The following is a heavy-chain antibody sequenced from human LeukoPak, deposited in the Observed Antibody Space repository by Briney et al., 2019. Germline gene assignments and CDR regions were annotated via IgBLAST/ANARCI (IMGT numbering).Heavy chain of an antibody. CDR3: AKEGFHRMSRLLTYSYYMAV. V-gene: IGHV3-30*02. CDR2: IRYDGSEK. CDR1: GFTFSDYY. J-gene: IGHJ6*03. Sequence: GGSLRLSCAASGFTFSDYYMSWIRQAPGKGLEWVAFIRYDGSEKSDADSVKGRFTISRDNSNNTLYLQMNSLRTEDTAVYYCAKEGFHRMSRLLTYSYYMAVWGKGTTVTISS. D-gene: IGHD3-10*01.